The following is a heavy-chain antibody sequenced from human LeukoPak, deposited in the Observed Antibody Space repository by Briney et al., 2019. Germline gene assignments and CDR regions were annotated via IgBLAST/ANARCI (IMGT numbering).Heavy chain of an antibody. V-gene: IGHV3-23*01. CDR1: GFTLSSYA. D-gene: IGHD2-21*01. CDR2: ISVSGNT. CDR3: AKAPVTTCSGAYCYPFDY. Sequence: GSLRLSCAASGFTLSSYAMSWVRQAPGKGLEWVSAISVSGNTYHADSVKGRFTISRDSSKNTLYLQMNRLRAEDAAVYYCAKAPVTTCSGAYCYPFDYWGQGTLATVSS. J-gene: IGHJ4*02.